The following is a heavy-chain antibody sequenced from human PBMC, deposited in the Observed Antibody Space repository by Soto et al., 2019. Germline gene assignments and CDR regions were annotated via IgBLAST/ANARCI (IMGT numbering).Heavy chain of an antibody. D-gene: IGHD3-22*01. J-gene: IGHJ4*02. CDR2: IYYSGST. CDR1: GGSISSGDYY. Sequence: SETLSLTCTVSGGSISSGDYYWSWIRQPPGKGLEWIGYIYYSGSTYYNPSLKSRVTISVDTSKNQFSLKLSSVTAADTAVYYCARGLYYYDSSGYYLGHFDYWGQGTLVTVSS. V-gene: IGHV4-30-4*01. CDR3: ARGLYYYDSSGYYLGHFDY.